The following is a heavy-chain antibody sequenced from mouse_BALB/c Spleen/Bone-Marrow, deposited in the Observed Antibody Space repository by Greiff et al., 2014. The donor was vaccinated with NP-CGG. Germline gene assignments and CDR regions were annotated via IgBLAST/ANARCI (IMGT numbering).Heavy chain of an antibody. CDR3: TREGAY. CDR1: GYSFTEYT. V-gene: IGHV1-18*01. J-gene: IGHJ3*01. Sequence: EVQLQQSGPELVKPGASVKISCKTSGYSFTEYTMHWMKQSHGKNLEWIGSISPKNGRSPYNQKFKGKATLTVDKSSNTAYMELRSLTSEDSAVYFCTREGAYWGQGTLVTVSA. CDR2: ISPKNGRS.